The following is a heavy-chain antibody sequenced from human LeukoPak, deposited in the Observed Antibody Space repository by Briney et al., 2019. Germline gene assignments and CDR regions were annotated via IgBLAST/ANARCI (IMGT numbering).Heavy chain of an antibody. Sequence: GGSLRLSCAASGFTFSSYGMHWVRQAPGKGLEWAAVISYDGNNKYYPDSVRGRFTISRDNSKKTLYLQMNSLRAEDTAIYYCATYRQVLLPFESWGQGTLVTVSS. D-gene: IGHD2-8*02. CDR1: GFTFSSYG. V-gene: IGHV3-30*03. CDR3: ATYRQVLLPFES. CDR2: ISYDGNNK. J-gene: IGHJ4*02.